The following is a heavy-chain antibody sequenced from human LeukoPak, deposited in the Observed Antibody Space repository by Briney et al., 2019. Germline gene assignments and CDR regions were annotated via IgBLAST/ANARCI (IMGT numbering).Heavy chain of an antibody. CDR3: ARDWSTTMVRGVLSDY. CDR2: TSAYNGNT. CDR1: GYTFTNYG. J-gene: IGHJ4*02. Sequence: ASVKVSCKASGYTFTNYGISWVRQAPGQGLEWMGWTSAYNGNTNYAQKLQGGVTMTTDTSTTTAYMELRSLRSDDTAIYYCARDWSTTMVRGVLSDYWGQGTLVTVSS. V-gene: IGHV1-18*01. D-gene: IGHD3-10*01.